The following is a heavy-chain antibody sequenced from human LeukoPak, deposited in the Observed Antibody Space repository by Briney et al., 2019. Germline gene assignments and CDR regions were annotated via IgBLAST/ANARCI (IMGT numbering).Heavy chain of an antibody. V-gene: IGHV1-8*01. CDR2: VNPNSGNT. CDR3: ARAPPPNTYYYDSSGYRDY. CDR1: GYTFTSYD. Sequence: ASVKVSCKASGYTFTSYDINWVRQATGQGLEWMGWVNPNSGNTGYAQKFQGRVTMTRNTSISTAYMELSSLRSEGTAVYYCARAPPPNTYYYDSSGYRDYWGQGTLVTVSS. J-gene: IGHJ4*02. D-gene: IGHD3-22*01.